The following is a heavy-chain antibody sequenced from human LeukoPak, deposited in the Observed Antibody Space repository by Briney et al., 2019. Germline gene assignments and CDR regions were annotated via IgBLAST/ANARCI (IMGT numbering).Heavy chain of an antibody. CDR1: GFNFKNYW. J-gene: IGHJ4*02. V-gene: IGHV3-7*01. Sequence: GGSLRLSCAASGFNFKNYWMTGVRQAPGRGLEWVAKIKQDGSEKDYVDSVKGRFTISRDNAKNSLYLQMNSLRADDTAVYYCAAYQSLGFWGQGTLVTVSS. D-gene: IGHD2-2*01. CDR3: AAYQSLGF. CDR2: IKQDGSEK.